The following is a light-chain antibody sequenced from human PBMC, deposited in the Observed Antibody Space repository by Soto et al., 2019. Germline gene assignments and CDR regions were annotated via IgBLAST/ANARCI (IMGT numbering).Light chain of an antibody. Sequence: EIVLTQSPATLSLSPGERATLSCRASQSVSSHLAWYQQKPGQAPRLLIYDTFNRATGIPARFSGSGSGTDFTLTINSLEPEDFAVSYCQQRSNWTPGYIFGQGTKLEIK. CDR1: QSVSSH. CDR3: QQRSNWTPGYI. CDR2: DTF. V-gene: IGKV3-11*01. J-gene: IGKJ2*01.